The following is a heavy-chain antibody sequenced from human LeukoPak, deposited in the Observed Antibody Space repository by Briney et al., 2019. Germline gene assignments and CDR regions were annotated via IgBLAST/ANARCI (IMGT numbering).Heavy chain of an antibody. D-gene: IGHD5/OR15-5a*01. Sequence: SETLSLTCTVSGGSISIDYYWGWIRQTPGKGPGLEWIGYIFYSGNTNYNASLRSRATISVDTSKNEFSLQLISVTAADTAIYFCARGRSNAFDVWGPGTVVTVSS. CDR3: ARGRSNAFDV. J-gene: IGHJ3*01. V-gene: IGHV4-30-4*01. CDR2: IFYSGNT. CDR1: GGSISIDYY.